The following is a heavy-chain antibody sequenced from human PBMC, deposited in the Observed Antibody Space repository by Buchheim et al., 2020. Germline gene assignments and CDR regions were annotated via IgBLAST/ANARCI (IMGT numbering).Heavy chain of an antibody. CDR1: GFTFSSYG. CDR3: TKLVAGIYNQLWERDYYYYYGMDV. Sequence: QVQLVESGGGVVQPGRSLRLSCAASGFTFSSYGMHWVRQAPGKGLEWVAVISYDGSNKYYADSVKGRFTISRDNSKNQLYLQMNSLRAEDTAVYYCTKLVAGIYNQLWERDYYYYYGMDVWGQGTT. CDR2: ISYDGSNK. V-gene: IGHV3-30*18. J-gene: IGHJ6*02. D-gene: IGHD1-1*01.